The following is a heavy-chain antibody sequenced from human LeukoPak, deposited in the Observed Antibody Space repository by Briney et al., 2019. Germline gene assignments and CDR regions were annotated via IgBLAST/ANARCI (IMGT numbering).Heavy chain of an antibody. CDR3: TRQPYGDYGGAAFDI. CDR2: IRGKANSFAT. Sequence: GGSLKLSCAASGFTFSGSAMHWVRQASGKGLEWVGRIRGKANSFATAYAASVKGRFSISRDDSKNTAYLQMNSLKTEDTAVYYCTRQPYGDYGGAAFDIWGQGTMVTVSS. J-gene: IGHJ3*02. D-gene: IGHD4-17*01. CDR1: GFTFSGSA. V-gene: IGHV3-73*01.